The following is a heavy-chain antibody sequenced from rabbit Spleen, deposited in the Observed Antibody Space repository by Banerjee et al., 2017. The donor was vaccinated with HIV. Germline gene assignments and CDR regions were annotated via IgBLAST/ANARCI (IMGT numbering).Heavy chain of an antibody. J-gene: IGHJ2*01. D-gene: IGHD1-1*01. CDR1: GFSFSSSYY. V-gene: IGHV1S40*01. CDR2: IDVSSGAT. Sequence: QSLEESGGDLVKPGASLTLTCTASGFSFSSSYYLCWVRQAPGKGLEWIACIDVSSGATYYASWAKGRFTISKTSSTTVTLQMTSLTAADTATYFCARNYVNAFDPWGPGTLVTVS. CDR3: ARNYVNAFDP.